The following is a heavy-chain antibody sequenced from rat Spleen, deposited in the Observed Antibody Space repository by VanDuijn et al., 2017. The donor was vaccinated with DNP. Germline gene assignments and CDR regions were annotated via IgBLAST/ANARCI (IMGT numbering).Heavy chain of an antibody. Sequence: QVQLKESGPGLVQPSQTLSLTCTVSGFSLTSYNVHWVRQPTGKGLEWMGMIWTGGTTDYNSTLKSRLSISRDTSKSQVLLKMNSLQTEDTATYYCARGPGFDLWGPGTMVTVSS. CDR3: ARGPGFDL. CDR2: IWTGGTT. J-gene: IGHJ1*01. V-gene: IGHV2-30*01. D-gene: IGHD1-4*01. CDR1: GFSLTSYN.